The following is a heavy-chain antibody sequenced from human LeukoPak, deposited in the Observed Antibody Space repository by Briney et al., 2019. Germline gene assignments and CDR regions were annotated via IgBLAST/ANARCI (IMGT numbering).Heavy chain of an antibody. CDR3: ARWVLGWIYEGYYFDY. V-gene: IGHV4-39*01. CDR1: GGSISSSSYY. D-gene: IGHD5/OR15-5a*01. CDR2: IYYSGST. Sequence: SETLSLTCTVSGGSISSSSYYWGWIRQPPGKGLEWIGSIYYSGSTYYNPSLKSRVTISVDTSKNQFSLKLSSVTAADTAVYYCARWVLGWIYEGYYFDYWGQGTLVTVSS. J-gene: IGHJ4*02.